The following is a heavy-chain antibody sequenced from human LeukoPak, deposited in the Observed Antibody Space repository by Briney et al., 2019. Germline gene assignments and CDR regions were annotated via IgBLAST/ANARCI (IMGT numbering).Heavy chain of an antibody. Sequence: SETLSLTCTVSGYSITRGSYWGWIRQPPGKGLEWIANIYHSGSTYYNPSLKSRVTISVDTSKNQFSLKLSSVTAADTAVYYCARRLTRGNWFDPWGQGTLVTVSS. CDR1: GYSITRGSY. J-gene: IGHJ5*02. CDR2: IYHSGST. V-gene: IGHV4-38-2*02. D-gene: IGHD2-2*01. CDR3: ARRLTRGNWFDP.